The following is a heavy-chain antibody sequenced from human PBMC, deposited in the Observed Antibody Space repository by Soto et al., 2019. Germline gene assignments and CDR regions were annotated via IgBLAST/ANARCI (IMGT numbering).Heavy chain of an antibody. CDR3: ARTYYDFWSGYYIDY. Sequence: QVQLQESGPGLVKPSETLSLTCTVSGGSVSSGSYYWSWIRQPPGKGLEWIGYIYYSGSTNYNPSLNSRVTIXXDXSXXQFSLKLSSVTAADTAVYYCARTYYDFWSGYYIDYWGQGTLVTVSS. D-gene: IGHD3-3*01. CDR2: IYYSGST. J-gene: IGHJ4*02. V-gene: IGHV4-61*01. CDR1: GGSVSSGSYY.